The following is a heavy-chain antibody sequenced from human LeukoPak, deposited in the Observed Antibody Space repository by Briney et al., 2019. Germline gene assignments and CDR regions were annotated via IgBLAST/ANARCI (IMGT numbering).Heavy chain of an antibody. J-gene: IGHJ5*02. CDR2: VRFDGNDK. CDR3: AKDLMRDRWFGES. D-gene: IGHD3-10*01. V-gene: IGHV3-30*02. CDR1: GFTFETFG. Sequence: GGSLRLSCAASGFTFETFGMHWVRQAPGKGLEWVAFVRFDGNDKFYADSVKGRFTISRDTSKNTLYLQMTSLTPEDTAVYYCAKDLMRDRWFGESWGQGTLVSVSS.